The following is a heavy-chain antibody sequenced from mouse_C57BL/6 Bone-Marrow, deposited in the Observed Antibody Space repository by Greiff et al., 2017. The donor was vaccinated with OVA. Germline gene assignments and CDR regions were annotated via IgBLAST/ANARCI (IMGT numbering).Heavy chain of an antibody. D-gene: IGHD1-1*01. CDR1: GYTFTSYY. J-gene: IGHJ4*01. V-gene: IGHV1-85*01. CDR2: IYPRDGST. Sequence: QVQLQQSGPELVKPGASVKLSCKASGYTFTSYYINWVKQRPGQGLEWIGWIYPRDGSTKSNEKFKGKATLTVESSSSTEYLQLNSLTAEDSAVYFCARSITTVAPAMDCGGQGTSVTVSS. CDR3: ARSITTVAPAMDC.